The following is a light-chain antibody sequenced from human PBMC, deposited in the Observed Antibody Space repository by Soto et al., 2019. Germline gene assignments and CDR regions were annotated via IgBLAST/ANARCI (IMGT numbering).Light chain of an antibody. J-gene: IGKJ4*01. CDR2: GAS. CDR1: QSVHTF. V-gene: IGKV3-11*01. CDR3: QQRSNWPPALT. Sequence: EIVLGQSPYTLSLSPVEGACLSCRWIQSVHTFLAWYQQKPGQAPRLLIYGASNRATGIPARFSGSGSGTDFTLTISSLEPEDFAVYYCQQRSNWPPALTFGGGTKVDNK.